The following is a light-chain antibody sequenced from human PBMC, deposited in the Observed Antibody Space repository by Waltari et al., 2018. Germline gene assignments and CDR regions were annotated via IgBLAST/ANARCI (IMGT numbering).Light chain of an antibody. Sequence: DIVLTQSPATLSVYPGQRATLPFTASQSVTSNLAWYQQKPDQAPRLIIYGATTTATGIPASFSGSGAGKEFTHTISSLEPEDFAVYYCQQRYNWPWTFGQGTKVEIE. CDR3: QQRYNWPWT. J-gene: IGKJ1*01. V-gene: IGKV3-15*01. CDR2: GAT. CDR1: QSVTSN.